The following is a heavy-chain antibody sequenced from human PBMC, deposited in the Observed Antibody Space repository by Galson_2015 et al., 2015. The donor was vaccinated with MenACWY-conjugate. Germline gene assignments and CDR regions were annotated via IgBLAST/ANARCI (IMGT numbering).Heavy chain of an antibody. D-gene: IGHD6-19*01. CDR1: GFSLSTSGVG. J-gene: IGHJ4*02. CDR3: AHREVGYSSGWDQGYFDY. V-gene: IGHV2-5*05. Sequence: PALVKPTQTLTLTCTFSGFSLSTSGVGVGWVRQPPGRALEWLAFIYWDYDKRYDPYLRTRLTITKDTSKNEVVLTMTNMDPVDTATYYCAHREVGYSSGWDQGYFDYWGQGTLVTVSS. CDR2: IYWDYDK.